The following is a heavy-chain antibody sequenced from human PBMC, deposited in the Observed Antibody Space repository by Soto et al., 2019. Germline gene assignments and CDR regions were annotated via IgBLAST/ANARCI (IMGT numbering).Heavy chain of an antibody. D-gene: IGHD3-3*01. CDR2: ISSSSYR. CDR3: TTEPGFFGYNGAFLF. V-gene: IGHV3-11*05. CDR1: GFTFSDYY. Sequence: GSLRLSCAASGFTFSDYYMSWIRQAPGKGLEWVSYISSSSYRNYADSVKGRFTISRDNAKDTLYLQMNSLETEDTAVYYCTTEPGFFGYNGAFLFWGQGTLVTVSS. J-gene: IGHJ4*02.